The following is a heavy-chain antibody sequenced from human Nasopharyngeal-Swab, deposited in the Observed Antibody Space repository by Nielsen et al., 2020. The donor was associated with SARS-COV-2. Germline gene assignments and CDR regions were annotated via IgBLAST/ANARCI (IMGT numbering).Heavy chain of an antibody. CDR3: AKNGVGWSFDY. Sequence: SETLSLTCTVSGGSINTYYWSWIRQPPGKGLEWIGYITYSGSTTYNPSLESRVTISIDTSKNQFSLNLNSVTAADTAVYYCAKNGVGWSFDYWGQGTLVTVSS. D-gene: IGHD6-19*01. V-gene: IGHV4-59*08. CDR2: ITYSGST. J-gene: IGHJ4*02. CDR1: GGSINTYY.